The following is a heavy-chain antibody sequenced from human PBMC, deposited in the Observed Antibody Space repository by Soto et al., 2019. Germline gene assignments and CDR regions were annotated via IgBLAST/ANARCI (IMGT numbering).Heavy chain of an antibody. Sequence: LRLSCAASGFAFGNYWMSWVRQAPGKGLEWLATIKRDASEKKYVDSVKGRFTMSRDNAKNSLYLQMDSLRAEDVAVYYCARRAITASTKWGAFDAWGQGTTVTVSS. V-gene: IGHV3-7*03. J-gene: IGHJ3*01. D-gene: IGHD1-7*01. CDR2: IKRDASEK. CDR1: GFAFGNYW. CDR3: ARRAITASTKWGAFDA.